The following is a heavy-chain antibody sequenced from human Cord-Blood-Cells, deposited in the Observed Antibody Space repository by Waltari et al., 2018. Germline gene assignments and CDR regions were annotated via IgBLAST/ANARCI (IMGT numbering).Heavy chain of an antibody. J-gene: IGHJ3*02. D-gene: IGHD4-17*01. Sequence: QVQLVQSGAEVKQPGASVKVSCKASGYTFTGYYMHWVRQAPGQGLEWMGGINPNRGGTNYAQKLQDRITMTRDTSISTAYMELSRLRSDDTAVYYCARETDYGDAFDIWGQGTMVTVSS. V-gene: IGHV1-2*02. CDR3: ARETDYGDAFDI. CDR1: GYTFTGYY. CDR2: INPNRGGT.